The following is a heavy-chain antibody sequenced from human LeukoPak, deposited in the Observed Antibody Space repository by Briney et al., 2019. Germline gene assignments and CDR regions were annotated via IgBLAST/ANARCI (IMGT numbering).Heavy chain of an antibody. CDR2: FDPEDGET. CDR3: ATSYDFWSGYYKFDY. D-gene: IGHD3-3*01. Sequence: ASVKVSCKVSGYTLTELSIHWVRQAPGKGLEWMGGFDPEDGETIYAQKFQGRVTMTEGTSTDTAYMELSSLGSEDTAVYYCATSYDFWSGYYKFDYWGQGTLVTVSS. V-gene: IGHV1-24*01. J-gene: IGHJ4*02. CDR1: GYTLTELS.